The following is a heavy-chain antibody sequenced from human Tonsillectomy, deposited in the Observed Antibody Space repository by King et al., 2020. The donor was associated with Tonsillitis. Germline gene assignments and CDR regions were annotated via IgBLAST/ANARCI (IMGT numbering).Heavy chain of an antibody. CDR3: TRSTGNYYYYYMDV. J-gene: IGHJ6*03. V-gene: IGHV3-49*04. D-gene: IGHD1-1*01. CDR2: RRRKADGGTT. CDR1: GGTLGEDE. Sequence: VQMVEYGGGVVKIGRYWRLGWKVAGGTLGEDERRGGGEEEGKGREGGGGRRRKADGGTTEYAASVKGRFTISRDDSKSIAYLQMNSLKTEDTAVYYCTRSTGNYYYYYMDVWGKGTTVTVSS.